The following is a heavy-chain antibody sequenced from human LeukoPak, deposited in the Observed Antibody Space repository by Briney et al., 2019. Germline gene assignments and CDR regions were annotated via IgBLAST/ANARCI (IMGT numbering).Heavy chain of an antibody. V-gene: IGHV3-30*02. CDR3: AKDYDSGDYVGYFDY. J-gene: IGHJ4*02. CDR1: GFTFSSYG. D-gene: IGHD4-17*01. Sequence: GGSLRLSCAASGFTFSSYGMHWVRQAPGKGLEWVAFIRYDGSNKYYADSVKGRFTISRDNSTNTLYLQMNSLRAEDTAVYYCAKDYDSGDYVGYFDYWGQGTPVTVSS. CDR2: IRYDGSNK.